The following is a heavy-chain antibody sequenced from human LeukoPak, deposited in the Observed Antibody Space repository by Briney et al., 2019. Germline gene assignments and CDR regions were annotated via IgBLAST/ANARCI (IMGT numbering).Heavy chain of an antibody. Sequence: GGSLRLSCAASGFTFSSYDLSWARQAPGKGLEWVSAISGSGGSTYYADSVKGQFTISRDSSKNTLYLQMNSLRAEDTAVYYCAKSLTVTTRIHSIDPRGQGTLVTVSS. J-gene: IGHJ4*02. CDR2: ISGSGGST. V-gene: IGHV3-23*01. CDR1: GFTFSSYD. CDR3: AKSLTVTTRIHSIDP. D-gene: IGHD4-17*01.